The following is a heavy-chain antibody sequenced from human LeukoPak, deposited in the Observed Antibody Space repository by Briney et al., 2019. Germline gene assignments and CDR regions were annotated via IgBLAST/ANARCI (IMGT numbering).Heavy chain of an antibody. J-gene: IGHJ4*02. CDR3: ARSRGITMMPLGY. D-gene: IGHD3-22*01. Sequence: ASVKVSCKASGYTFTGYYMHWVRQAPGQGLEWMGWINPNSGGTNYAQKFQGRVTMTRDTSISTAYMELSSLRSEDTAIYYCARSRGITMMPLGYWGQGTLVTVSS. V-gene: IGHV1-2*02. CDR1: GYTFTGYY. CDR2: INPNSGGT.